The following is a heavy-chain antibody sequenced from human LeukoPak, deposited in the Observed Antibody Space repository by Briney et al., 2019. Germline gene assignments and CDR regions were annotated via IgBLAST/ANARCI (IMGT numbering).Heavy chain of an antibody. V-gene: IGHV4-59*08. CDR2: IHYNGIT. Sequence: SETLSLTCTVSGSMYNYYWSWIRQPPGKGLEWIGYIHYNGITNYSPSLKSRVTMSLDTSKNQVSLKLNSVSSADTAVYYCARHISSGGTYAHFDYWGQGTLVAVSS. CDR3: ARHISSGGTYAHFDY. J-gene: IGHJ4*02. D-gene: IGHD1-26*01. CDR1: GSMYNYY.